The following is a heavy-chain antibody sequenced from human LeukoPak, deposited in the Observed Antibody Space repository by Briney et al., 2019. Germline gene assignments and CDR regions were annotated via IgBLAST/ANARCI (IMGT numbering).Heavy chain of an antibody. V-gene: IGHV4-4*07. CDR3: AGSTVTTYQDAFDI. CDR1: GGSISSYY. CDR2: IYSSGSN. D-gene: IGHD4-17*01. Sequence: SETLSLTCTVSGGSISSYYWCWLRQPAGKGLEWIGRIYSSGSNNYNPSLKSRVTMSVDTSKNQFSLKLSSVTAADTAVYYCAGSTVTTYQDAFDIWGQGTMVTVSS. J-gene: IGHJ3*02.